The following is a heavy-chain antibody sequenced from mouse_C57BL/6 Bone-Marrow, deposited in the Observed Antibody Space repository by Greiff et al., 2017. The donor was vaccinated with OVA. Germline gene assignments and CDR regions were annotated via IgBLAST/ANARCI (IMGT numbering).Heavy chain of an antibody. CDR2: IYPRSGNT. V-gene: IGHV1-81*01. D-gene: IGHD1-1*01. CDR3: ASDCYGSGLHWYFDV. J-gene: IGHJ1*03. CDR1: GYTFTSYG. Sequence: VQLQESGAELARPGASVKLSCKASGYTFTSYGISWVKQRTGQGLEWIGEIYPRSGNTYYNEKFKGKATLTADKSSSTAYMELRSLTSEDSAVYFCASDCYGSGLHWYFDVWGTGTTVTVSA.